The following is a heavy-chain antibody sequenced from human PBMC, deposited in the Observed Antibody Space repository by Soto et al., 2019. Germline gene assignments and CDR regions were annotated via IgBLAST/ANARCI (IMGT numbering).Heavy chain of an antibody. CDR3: ARTSVVVVAATRFVGNGMDV. D-gene: IGHD2-15*01. J-gene: IGHJ6*02. CDR1: GFTFSSYE. CDR2: ISSSGSTI. Sequence: GGSLRLSCAASGFTFSSYEMNWVRQAPGKGLEGVSYISSSGSTIYYADSVKGRFTISRDNAKNSLYLQMNSLRAEDTAVYYCARTSVVVVAATRFVGNGMDVWGQGTTVTVSS. V-gene: IGHV3-48*03.